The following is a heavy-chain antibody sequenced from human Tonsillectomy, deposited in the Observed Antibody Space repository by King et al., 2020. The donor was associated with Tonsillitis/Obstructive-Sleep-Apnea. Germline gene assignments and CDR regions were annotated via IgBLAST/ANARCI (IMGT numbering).Heavy chain of an antibody. V-gene: IGHV1-18*01. CDR1: GYTFTSYG. D-gene: IGHD3-9*01. CDR2: ISAYNGNT. J-gene: IGHJ4*02. Sequence: VQLVESGAEVKKPGASVKVSCKASGYTFTSYGISWVRQAPGQGLEWMGWISAYNGNTNYAQKLQGRVTMTTDTSTSTAYMELRSLRSDDTAVYYCASFGFRYFDWPEGSYWGQGTLVTVSS. CDR3: ASFGFRYFDWPEGSY.